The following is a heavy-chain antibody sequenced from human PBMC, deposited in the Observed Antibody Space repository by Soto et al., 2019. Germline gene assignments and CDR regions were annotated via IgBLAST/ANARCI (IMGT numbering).Heavy chain of an antibody. CDR1: GFSLSNPRMS. J-gene: IGHJ4*02. Sequence: QVTLKESGPVLVKPTETLTLTCTVSGFSLSNPRMSVGWIRQPPGKALEWLAHISSSDATSYNTSLRNRLTISKDASQSQVALTLTNMDPVDTATYYCARMLGYGYDYWGQGTLVTVSS. V-gene: IGHV2-26*01. CDR2: ISSSDAT. CDR3: ARMLGYGYDY. D-gene: IGHD5-18*01.